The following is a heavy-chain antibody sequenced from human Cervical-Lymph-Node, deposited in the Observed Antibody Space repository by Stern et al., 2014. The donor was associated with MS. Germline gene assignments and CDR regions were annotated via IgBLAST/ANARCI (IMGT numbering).Heavy chain of an antibody. J-gene: IGHJ4*02. CDR1: GYTFTRYY. D-gene: IGHD3-10*01. CDR2: ITPSGGST. CDR3: ARDFVLRRRGVIGY. V-gene: IGHV1-46*01. Sequence: VQLVQSGAEVKKPGASVKVSCKASGYTFTRYYMHWVRQAPGQGLEWMGIITPSGGSTSYAQKFQGRVTMTRDTSTSTGYMELSSLRSEDTAVYYCARDFVLRRRGVIGYWGQGTLVTVSS.